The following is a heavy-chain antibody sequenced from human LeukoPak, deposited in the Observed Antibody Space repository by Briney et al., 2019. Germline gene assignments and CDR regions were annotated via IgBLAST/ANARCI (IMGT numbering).Heavy chain of an antibody. CDR2: ISISSRYI. CDR3: ARAPARMGGYFDY. Sequence: GGSLRLSCAASGFTFSTSAMNSVRQAPGKGRGWVSSISISSRYIYYADSVKGRFTISRDNAKNSLYLQMNSLRAEDTAVYYCARAPARMGGYFDYWGQGTLVTVSS. J-gene: IGHJ4*02. CDR1: GFTFSTSA. D-gene: IGHD1-26*01. V-gene: IGHV3-21*01.